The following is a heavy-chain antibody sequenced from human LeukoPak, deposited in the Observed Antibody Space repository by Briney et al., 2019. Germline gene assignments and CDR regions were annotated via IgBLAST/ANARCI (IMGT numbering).Heavy chain of an antibody. Sequence: GGSLRLSCAASGFTFSSYDMHWVRQAIGKGLEWVSSIGTAGDTYYSGSVKGRFTISRENAKNSLYLQMNSLRAGGTAVYYCARVLGSGTYGLDVWGQGTTVTVSS. CDR2: IGTAGDT. J-gene: IGHJ6*02. V-gene: IGHV3-13*04. CDR3: ARVLGSGTYGLDV. D-gene: IGHD3-10*01. CDR1: GFTFSSYD.